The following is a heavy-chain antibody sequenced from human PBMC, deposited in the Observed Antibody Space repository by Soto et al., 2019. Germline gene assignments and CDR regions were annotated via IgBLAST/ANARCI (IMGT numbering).Heavy chain of an antibody. CDR3: ARHSYYYGSTYGCWLDP. CDR2: IYYSGSS. V-gene: IGHV4-39*01. D-gene: IGHD3-10*01. J-gene: IGHJ5*02. Sequence: PSETLSHTCSVSDSTISSSSYSWGWIRQPPGKGLEWIGSIYYSGSSYYNPSLKSRLTISVDTSKNQYSLKQRSVTAADTAVYYSARHSYYYGSTYGCWLDPWGQGTLVTVSS. CDR1: DSTISSSSYS.